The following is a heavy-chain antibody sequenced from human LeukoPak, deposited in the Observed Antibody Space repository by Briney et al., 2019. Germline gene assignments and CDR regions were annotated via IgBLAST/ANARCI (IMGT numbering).Heavy chain of an antibody. V-gene: IGHV3-30-3*01. CDR1: GFTFSSYA. D-gene: IGHD3-16*01. Sequence: GGSLRLSCAASGFTFSSYAMHWVRQAPGKGLEWVAVISYDGSNKYYADSVKGRFTISRDNSKNTLYLQMNSLRAEDTAVYYCARGGGLAWGQGTLVTVPS. J-gene: IGHJ5*02. CDR3: ARGGGLA. CDR2: ISYDGSNK.